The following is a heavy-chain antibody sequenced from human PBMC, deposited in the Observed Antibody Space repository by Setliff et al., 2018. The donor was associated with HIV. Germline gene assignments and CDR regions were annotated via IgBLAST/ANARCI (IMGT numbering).Heavy chain of an antibody. CDR1: GYTFSTNA. CDR2: INAGDDNT. CDR3: ARPGGSYGDYGWYLRF. Sequence: GASVKVSCKASGYTFSTNAIHWVRQAPGQRLEWMGYINAGDDNTRYSQKFQGRVTITRDTSANTAYMELRSLRSDDTAMYYCARPGGSYGDYGWYLRFWGQGTLVTVSS. V-gene: IGHV1-3*01. J-gene: IGHJ4*02. D-gene: IGHD4-17*01.